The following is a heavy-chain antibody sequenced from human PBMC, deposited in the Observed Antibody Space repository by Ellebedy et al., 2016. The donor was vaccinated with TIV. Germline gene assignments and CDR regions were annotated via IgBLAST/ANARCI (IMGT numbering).Heavy chain of an antibody. Sequence: SVKVSCKASGGTFSSFAISWVRQAPGQGLEWMGGIIGMFGTASYAQKFLARVTITADEFTSTAYMVMSSLRSEDTAVYYCARHSGYHAISYLAYWGQGTLVTVSS. CDR1: GGTFSSFA. V-gene: IGHV1-69*13. J-gene: IGHJ4*02. CDR3: ARHSGYHAISYLAY. CDR2: IIGMFGTA. D-gene: IGHD5-12*01.